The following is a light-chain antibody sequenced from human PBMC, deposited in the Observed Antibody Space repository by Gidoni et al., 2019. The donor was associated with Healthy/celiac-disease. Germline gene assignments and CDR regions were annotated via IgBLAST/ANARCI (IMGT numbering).Light chain of an antibody. CDR1: QGISSC. Sequence: AIRMNQYPSSFSASKGDRVTITCRASQGISSCLAWYPQKPGKAPKLLIYAASTFQSGVPSSFSGSGSGTDFTLPICCLQSEDFATYYCPQYYISRTFGQGPKVEIK. CDR3: PQYYISRT. V-gene: IGKV1-8*01. J-gene: IGKJ1*01. CDR2: AAS.